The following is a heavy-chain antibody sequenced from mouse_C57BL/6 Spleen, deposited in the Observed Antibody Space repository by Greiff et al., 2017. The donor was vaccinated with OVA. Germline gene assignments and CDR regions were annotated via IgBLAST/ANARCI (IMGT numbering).Heavy chain of an antibody. D-gene: IGHD1-1*01. J-gene: IGHJ1*03. Sequence: VQLQQSGPELVKPGASVKISCKASGYTFTDYYMNWVKQSHGKSLEWIGDINPNNGGTSYNQKFKGKATLTVDKSSSTAYMELRSLTSEDSAVYYCARRPYSSSYYWYFDVWGTGTTVTVSS. CDR2: INPNNGGT. CDR3: ARRPYSSSYYWYFDV. CDR1: GYTFTDYY. V-gene: IGHV1-26*01.